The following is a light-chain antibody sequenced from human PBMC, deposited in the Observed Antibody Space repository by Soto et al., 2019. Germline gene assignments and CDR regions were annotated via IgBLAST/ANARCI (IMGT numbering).Light chain of an antibody. CDR2: STS. Sequence: EVALTQSPGTLSLSPGDRVTLSCKASQTIAPNYLAWYQQRFDQAPRLLISSTSKRAAGIPDRFSGAGSGTDFTLSISGLESEDFGVYFCQQYATLPITFGQGTRL. J-gene: IGKJ5*01. CDR3: QQYATLPIT. V-gene: IGKV3-20*01. CDR1: QTIAPNY.